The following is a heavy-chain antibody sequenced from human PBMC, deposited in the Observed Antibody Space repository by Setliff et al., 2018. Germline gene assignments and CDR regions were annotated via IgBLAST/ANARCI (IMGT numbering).Heavy chain of an antibody. Sequence: PGGSLRLSCAASGFTFSSYAMSWVRQAPGRGLEWVSGILGSGDSTSYANSVKGRFTISRDNSKNTVFLQMSSLIVEDTATYYCARDRGGTNPWFDFWGQGTQVTVSS. J-gene: IGHJ5*01. CDR1: GFTFSSYA. V-gene: IGHV3-23*01. CDR2: ILGSGDST. D-gene: IGHD3-10*01. CDR3: ARDRGGTNPWFDF.